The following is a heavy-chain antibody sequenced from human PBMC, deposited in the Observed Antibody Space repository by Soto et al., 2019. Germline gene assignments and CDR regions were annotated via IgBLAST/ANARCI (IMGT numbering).Heavy chain of an antibody. CDR3: ARATLPRRFGPPRQDIVVVPAAYGMDV. CDR2: ISAYNGNT. D-gene: IGHD2-2*01. J-gene: IGHJ6*02. Sequence: QVQLVQSGAEVKKPGASVKVSCKASGYTFTSYGISWVRQAPGQGLEWMGWISAYNGNTNYAQKLQGRVTMPTDTSTSTAYMELRSLRSDDTAVYYCARATLPRRFGPPRQDIVVVPAAYGMDVWGQGTTVTVSS. CDR1: GYTFTSYG. V-gene: IGHV1-18*01.